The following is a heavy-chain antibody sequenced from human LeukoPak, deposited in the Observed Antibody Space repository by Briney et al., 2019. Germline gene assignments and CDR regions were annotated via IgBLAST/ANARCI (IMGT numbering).Heavy chain of an antibody. CDR3: ATALLRYFDFRYDY. Sequence: RASVKASCKVSGYTLTELSMHWVRQAPGKGLEWMGGFDPEDGETIYAQKFQGRVTMTEDTSTDTAYMELSSLRSEDTAVYYCATALLRYFDFRYDYWGQGTLVTVSS. V-gene: IGHV1-24*01. J-gene: IGHJ4*02. D-gene: IGHD3-9*01. CDR2: FDPEDGET. CDR1: GYTLTELS.